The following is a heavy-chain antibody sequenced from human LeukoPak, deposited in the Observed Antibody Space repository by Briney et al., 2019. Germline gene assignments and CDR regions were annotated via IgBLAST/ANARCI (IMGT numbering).Heavy chain of an antibody. CDR1: GGSISSYY. Sequence: SETLSLTCTVSGGSISSYYWNWIRQPSGKGLEWIGEINHSGTTNYNASLKSRVTISVDTSKNHFSLKLNSMTAADTAVYYCARKASHYSYGLRAIDYWGQGNLVTVSS. CDR2: INHSGTT. J-gene: IGHJ4*02. CDR3: ARKASHYSYGLRAIDY. D-gene: IGHD5-18*01. V-gene: IGHV4-34*01.